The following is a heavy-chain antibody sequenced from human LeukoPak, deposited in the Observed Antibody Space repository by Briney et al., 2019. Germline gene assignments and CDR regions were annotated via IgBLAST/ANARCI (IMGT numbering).Heavy chain of an antibody. J-gene: IGHJ4*02. CDR1: GGSISSYY. CDR2: IYYSGST. V-gene: IGHV4-59*01. D-gene: IGHD5-12*01. CDR3: ARGYSGYDSFDY. Sequence: PSETLSLTCTVFGGSISSYYWSWIRQPPGKGLEWIGYIYYSGSTNYNPSLKSRVTISVDTSKNQFSLKLSSVTAADTAVYYCARGYSGYDSFDYWGQGTLVTVSS.